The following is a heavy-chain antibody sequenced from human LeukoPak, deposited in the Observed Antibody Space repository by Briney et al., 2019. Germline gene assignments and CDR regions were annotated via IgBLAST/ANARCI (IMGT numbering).Heavy chain of an antibody. Sequence: GGSLRLSCAASGFTFSSYSVNWVRQAPGKGLEWVSYISSSGFTLNYADSVKGRFTISRDNAKNSLYLQMNSLRAEDTAVYYCARGVPKTSYYYYYMDVWGKGTTVTVSS. CDR1: GFTFSSYS. V-gene: IGHV3-48*01. J-gene: IGHJ6*03. CDR3: ARGVPKTSYYYYYMDV. CDR2: ISSSGFTL. D-gene: IGHD4-11*01.